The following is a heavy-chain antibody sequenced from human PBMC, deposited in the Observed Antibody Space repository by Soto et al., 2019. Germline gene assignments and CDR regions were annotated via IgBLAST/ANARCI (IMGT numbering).Heavy chain of an antibody. CDR1: GYTLTELS. Sequence: ASVKVSCKVSGYTLTELSMHWVRQAPGKGLEWMGGFDPEDGETIYAQKFQGRVTMTEDTSTDTAYMELSSLRSEDTAVYYCATGVIYDFWSGSRPLSYGMDVWGQGTTVTVSS. CDR2: FDPEDGET. D-gene: IGHD3-3*01. V-gene: IGHV1-24*01. J-gene: IGHJ6*02. CDR3: ATGVIYDFWSGSRPLSYGMDV.